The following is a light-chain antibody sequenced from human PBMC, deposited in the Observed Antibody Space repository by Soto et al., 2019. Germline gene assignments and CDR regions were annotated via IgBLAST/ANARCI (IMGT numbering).Light chain of an antibody. CDR3: QQYNIYFIP. J-gene: IGKJ5*01. Sequence: DIQMTQSPSSLSASVGDRVTITCQASQDISNYLNWYQQKPGKAPKLLIYDASNLETGVPSRFSGSGSGTEFTLTISSLQPDDFATYYCQQYNIYFIPFGQGTRLAIK. CDR1: QDISNY. V-gene: IGKV1-33*01. CDR2: DAS.